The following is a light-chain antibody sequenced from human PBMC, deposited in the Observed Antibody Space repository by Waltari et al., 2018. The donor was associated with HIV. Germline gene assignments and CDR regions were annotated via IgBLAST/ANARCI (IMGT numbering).Light chain of an antibody. CDR3: QQYYSAPPT. CDR2: WAS. J-gene: IGKJ2*01. Sequence: DIVLNQSPDSLAVSLGERVTIHCQSSPSVLYSSNNKNYLAWYQQKPGQPPKLLIYWASTRESGVPDRFSGSGSGADFTLTISSLQAEDVAVYYCQQYYSAPPTFGQGTKLEIK. V-gene: IGKV4-1*01. CDR1: PSVLYSSNNKNY.